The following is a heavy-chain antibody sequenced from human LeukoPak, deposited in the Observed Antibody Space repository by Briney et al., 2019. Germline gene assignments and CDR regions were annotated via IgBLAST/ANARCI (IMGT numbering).Heavy chain of an antibody. CDR1: GYSFTSYW. Sequence: GESLKISCKGSGYSFTSYWIGWERQMPGKGLEWMGIIYPGDSDTRYSPSFQGQVTISADKSISTAYLQWSSLKASDTAMYYCARRGYNWNDSIYYFDYWGQGTLVTVSS. V-gene: IGHV5-51*01. J-gene: IGHJ4*02. D-gene: IGHD1-20*01. CDR2: IYPGDSDT. CDR3: ARRGYNWNDSIYYFDY.